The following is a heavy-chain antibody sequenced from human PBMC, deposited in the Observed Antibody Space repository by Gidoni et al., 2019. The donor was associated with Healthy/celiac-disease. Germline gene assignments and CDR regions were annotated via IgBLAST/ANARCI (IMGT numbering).Heavy chain of an antibody. CDR1: GYTFTSYY. CDR2: INPSGGST. J-gene: IGHJ4*02. Sequence: VQLVQSGAEVKKPGASVKVSCKASGYTFTSYYMHWVRQAPGQGLEWMGIINPSGGSTSYAQKFQGRVTMTRDTSTSTVYMELSSLRSEDTAVYYCASRRGGYYQFDYWGQGTLVTVSS. D-gene: IGHD3-3*01. V-gene: IGHV1-46*03. CDR3: ASRRGGYYQFDY.